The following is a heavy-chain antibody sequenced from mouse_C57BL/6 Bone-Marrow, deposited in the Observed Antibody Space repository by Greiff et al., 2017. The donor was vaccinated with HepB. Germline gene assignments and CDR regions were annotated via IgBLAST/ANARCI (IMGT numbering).Heavy chain of an antibody. CDR1: YFAFMASA. J-gene: IGHJ4*01. V-gene: IGHV1-49*01. D-gene: IGHD1-1*01. CDR3: AIYGSSLYYAMDY. Sequence: LQQPGAELVRPGSSVKLSCKDSYFAFMASAMHWVKQRPGHGLEWIGSFTMYSDATEYSENFKGKATLTANTSSSTAYMEISSLTSEDSAVYYCAIYGSSLYYAMDYWGQGTSVTVSS. CDR2: FTMYSDAT.